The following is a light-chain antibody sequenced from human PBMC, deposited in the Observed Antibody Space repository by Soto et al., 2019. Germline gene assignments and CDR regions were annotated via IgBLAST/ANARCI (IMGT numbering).Light chain of an antibody. J-gene: IGKJ1*01. CDR2: DAS. Sequence: GDRVTTTCRASQSIGNWLAWYQQKPGKAPKLLIYDASSLESGVPSRFSGSGSGTEFTLTISSLQPDDFATYYCQQYNSYSSTFGHGTKVDNK. CDR3: QQYNSYSST. V-gene: IGKV1-5*01. CDR1: QSIGNW.